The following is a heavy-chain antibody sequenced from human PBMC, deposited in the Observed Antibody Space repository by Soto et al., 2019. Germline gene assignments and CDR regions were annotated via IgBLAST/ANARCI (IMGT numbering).Heavy chain of an antibody. CDR3: ARYDCSGGTCYLGDY. V-gene: IGHV1-18*01. Sequence: QMQLVQSGAEVKKPGASVKVSCKASSYIFSSYGISWVRQAPGQGLEWMGWINTYNGNTNYAQNLQGRVTMTSDTSTSTVYMELRSLQSDDTAIYYCARYDCSGGTCYLGDYWGQGTLVAVSS. J-gene: IGHJ4*02. CDR2: INTYNGNT. CDR1: SYIFSSYG. D-gene: IGHD2-15*01.